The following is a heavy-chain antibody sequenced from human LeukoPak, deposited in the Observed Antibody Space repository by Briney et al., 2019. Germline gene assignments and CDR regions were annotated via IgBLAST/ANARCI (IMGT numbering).Heavy chain of an antibody. D-gene: IGHD3-9*01. CDR3: AKVGNILTGHDAFDI. CDR1: GFTFSSYG. CDR2: IRYDGSNK. V-gene: IGHV3-30*02. J-gene: IGHJ3*02. Sequence: SGGSLRLSCAASGFTFSSYGMHWVRQAPGKGLEWVAFIRYDGSNKYYADSVKGRFTISRDNSKNTLYLQMNSLRAEDTAVYYCAKVGNILTGHDAFDIWGQGTMVTVSS.